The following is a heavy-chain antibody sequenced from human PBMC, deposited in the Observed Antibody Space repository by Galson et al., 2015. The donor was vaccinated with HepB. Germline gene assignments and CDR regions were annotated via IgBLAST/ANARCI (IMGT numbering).Heavy chain of an antibody. Sequence: SLRLSCAASGFTFSIYAMHWVRQVPGKGLEWLAFMSYDGSNEYYADSVKGRFTISRDNSRNALYLRMNSLTPEDTALYYCASGYCSGGRCQEHYFHHWGQGTPVTVSS. CDR3: ASGYCSGGRCQEHYFHH. V-gene: IGHV3-30*04. D-gene: IGHD2-15*01. CDR1: GFTFSIYA. J-gene: IGHJ1*01. CDR2: MSYDGSNE.